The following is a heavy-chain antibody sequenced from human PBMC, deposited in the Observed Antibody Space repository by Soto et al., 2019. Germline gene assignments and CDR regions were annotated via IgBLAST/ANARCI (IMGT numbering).Heavy chain of an antibody. CDR1: GGSVSSTSYY. V-gene: IGHV4-39*01. J-gene: IGHJ4*02. CDR2: IYYSGST. D-gene: IGHD6-19*01. Sequence: QLQLQESGPRLVKPSEPLSLTCTGSGGSVSSTSYYWGWIRQPPGKGLEWIGSIYYSGSTYYNPSLKSRVTISVDTSKNQFSLKLSSVTAADTAVYYCARIVGIRNSIGQRYYFDYWGQGTRVTVSS. CDR3: ARIVGIRNSIGQRYYFDY.